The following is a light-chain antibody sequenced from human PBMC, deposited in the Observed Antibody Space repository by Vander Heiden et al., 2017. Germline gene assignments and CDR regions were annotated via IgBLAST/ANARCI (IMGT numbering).Light chain of an antibody. J-gene: IGKJ3*01. Sequence: DIQMTQTPSSLSASVGARVSITCLASQSISSYLNWSQQKPGKAPKFLIDAAASLQSGVPSRLSGSGSGIDFTLTISSLQTEDFAIYYCQQRFTFGPGTKVDIK. V-gene: IGKV1-39*01. CDR2: AAA. CDR3: QQRFT. CDR1: QSISSY.